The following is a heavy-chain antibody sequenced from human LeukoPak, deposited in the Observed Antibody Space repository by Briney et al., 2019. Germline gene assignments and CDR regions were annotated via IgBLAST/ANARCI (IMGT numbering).Heavy chain of an antibody. Sequence: GGSLRLSCAASGFTFSSYAMHWVRQAPGKGLEWVAVISYDGSNKYYADSVKGRFTISRDNSKNTLYLLMNGLRAEDTAVYYCAKDTGTSRNYIALVAATHFWGQGTLLTVSS. CDR3: AKDTGTSRNYIALVAATHF. CDR1: GFTFSSYA. D-gene: IGHD2-15*01. CDR2: ISYDGSNK. J-gene: IGHJ4*02. V-gene: IGHV3-30*04.